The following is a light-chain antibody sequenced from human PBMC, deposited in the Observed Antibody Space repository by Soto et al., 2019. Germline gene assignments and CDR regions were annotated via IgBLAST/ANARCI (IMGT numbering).Light chain of an antibody. CDR1: QSVSNNY. CDR3: HQRQSWPRT. V-gene: IGKV3-11*02. Sequence: EIVLTQSPGTLSLSPGERATLSCRASQSVSNNYLAWYQQKPGQAPRLLIYGASTRAAGTPARFSGSGSGREFTLTISDVEPEDFAVYYCHQRQSWPRTFGQGTKVDIK. CDR2: GAS. J-gene: IGKJ1*01.